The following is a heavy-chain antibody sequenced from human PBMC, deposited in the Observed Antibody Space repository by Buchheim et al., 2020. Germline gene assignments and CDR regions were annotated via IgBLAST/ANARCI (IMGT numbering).Heavy chain of an antibody. J-gene: IGHJ6*02. Sequence: QVQLVQSGAEVKKPGASVKVSCKASGYTFTSYYMHWVRQAPGQGLEWMGIINPSGGSTSYAQKFQGRVTMTRDTSTSTVYMELSRLRSEDTAVYYCAGDLSGHYYDSSGYPRYYYYYGMDVWGQGTT. CDR3: AGDLSGHYYDSSGYPRYYYYYGMDV. V-gene: IGHV1-46*01. CDR1: GYTFTSYY. D-gene: IGHD3-22*01. CDR2: INPSGGST.